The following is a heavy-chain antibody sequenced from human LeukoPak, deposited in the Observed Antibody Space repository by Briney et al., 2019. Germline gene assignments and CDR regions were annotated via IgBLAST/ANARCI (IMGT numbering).Heavy chain of an antibody. Sequence: GGSLRLSCAASGFTFSSYAMSWVRQAPGKGLEWVSAISGSGGSTYYADSVKGRFTISRDNSKNTLYLQMNSLRAEDTAVYYCAKDFNYFSVGANLFDYWGQGTLVTVSS. CDR3: AKDFNYFSVGANLFDY. CDR2: ISGSGGST. CDR1: GFTFSSYA. D-gene: IGHD1-26*01. J-gene: IGHJ4*02. V-gene: IGHV3-23*01.